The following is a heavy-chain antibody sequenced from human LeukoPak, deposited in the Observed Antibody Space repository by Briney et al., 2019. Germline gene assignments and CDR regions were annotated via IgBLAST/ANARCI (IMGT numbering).Heavy chain of an antibody. V-gene: IGHV3-30*04. CDR2: ISYDGRQN. D-gene: IGHD4-11*01. J-gene: IGHJ4*02. CDR1: RFTFSTYA. CDR3: ASITVTTPSGVNY. Sequence: GGSLRLSCAASRFTFSTYAMNWVRQAPGKGLEWVAVISYDGRQNYYADSVKGRFTISRDNSKNTLYLQMNSLRAEDTAVYYCASITVTTPSGVNYWGQGTLVTVSS.